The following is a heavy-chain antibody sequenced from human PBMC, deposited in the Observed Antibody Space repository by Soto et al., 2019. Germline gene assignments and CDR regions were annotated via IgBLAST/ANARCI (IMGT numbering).Heavy chain of an antibody. CDR3: ATDSFRAGIAVAGNY. J-gene: IGHJ4*02. CDR2: ISFGGGST. CDR1: GFTFGSYA. V-gene: IGHV3-23*01. D-gene: IGHD6-19*01. Sequence: GGSLRLSCAASGFTFGSYAMTWVRQAPGKGLEWVSAISFGGGSTYYADSVKGRFTISRDNSKNTLYLQMTSLRAEDTAIYYCATDSFRAGIAVAGNYWAQGTLVTVSS.